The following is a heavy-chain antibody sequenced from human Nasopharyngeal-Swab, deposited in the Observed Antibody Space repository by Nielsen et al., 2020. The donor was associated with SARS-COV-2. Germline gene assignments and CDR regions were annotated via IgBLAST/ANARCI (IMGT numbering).Heavy chain of an antibody. CDR1: GFTLRREG. Sequence: GESLKISCAASGFTLRREGKEGGRKAAGKGLEWVAVIWYDGSNKYYAESVKGRFNISRDNSKNTLYLQMNSLRAEDTAVYYCARDLYGMDVWGQGTTGTVSS. D-gene: IGHD2-8*01. J-gene: IGHJ6*02. CDR2: IWYDGSNK. CDR3: ARDLYGMDV. V-gene: IGHV3-33*07.